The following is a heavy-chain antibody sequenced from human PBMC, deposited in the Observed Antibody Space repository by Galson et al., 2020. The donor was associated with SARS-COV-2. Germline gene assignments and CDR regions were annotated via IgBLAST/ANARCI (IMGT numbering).Heavy chain of an antibody. V-gene: IGHV4-31*03. CDR2: IYYSGST. CDR1: GGSISSGGYY. J-gene: IGHJ5*02. D-gene: IGHD4-17*01. Sequence: SETLSLTCTVSGGSISSGGYYWSWIRQHPGKGLEWIGYIYYSGSTYYNPSLKSRVTISVDTSKNQFSLKLSSVTAADTAVYYCARDIYGDYVLGVGGWFDPWGQGTLVTVSS. CDR3: ARDIYGDYVLGVGGWFDP.